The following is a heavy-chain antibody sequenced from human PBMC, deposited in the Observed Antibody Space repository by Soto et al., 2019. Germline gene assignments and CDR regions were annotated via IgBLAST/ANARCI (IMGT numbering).Heavy chain of an antibody. D-gene: IGHD1-26*01. CDR2: IRGEADNYAT. CDR1: GFTFSGSA. Sequence: EVQLVESGGGLVQPGGSLKLSCAASGFTFSGSAMHWVRQTSGKGLEWVGRIRGEADNYATAYAASVKGRFTISRDDSKNTAYLQMNSLRTEDTAVYYCTKWEVGNSRPLDYWGQGTLVTVSS. CDR3: TKWEVGNSRPLDY. J-gene: IGHJ4*02. V-gene: IGHV3-73*01.